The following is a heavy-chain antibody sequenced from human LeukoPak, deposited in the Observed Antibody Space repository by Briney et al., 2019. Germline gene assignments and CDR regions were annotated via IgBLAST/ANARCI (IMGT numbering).Heavy chain of an antibody. Sequence: GGSLRLSCAASGFTFSSYTLNWVRQAPGKGLEWVSSISSSSSYIYYADSVKGRFTISRDNARNSLYLQMNSLRAEDTAVYYCARDPGAYSSSPIDYWGQGTLVTVSS. CDR3: ARDPGAYSSSPIDY. D-gene: IGHD6-6*01. CDR2: ISSSSSYI. J-gene: IGHJ4*02. CDR1: GFTFSSYT. V-gene: IGHV3-21*01.